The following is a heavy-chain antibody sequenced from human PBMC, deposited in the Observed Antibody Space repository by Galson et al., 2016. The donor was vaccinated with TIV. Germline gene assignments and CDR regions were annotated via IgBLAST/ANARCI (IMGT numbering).Heavy chain of an antibody. CDR2: TSFDGSYT. J-gene: IGHJ4*02. CDR1: GFTFSDYG. D-gene: IGHD4-17*01. V-gene: IGHV3-30*03. Sequence: SLRLSCAASGFTFSDYGIHWVRQAPGKGLEWVAVTSFDGSYTNFADSVKGRFIISRDNSKSTVSLHMNNLRVEDTAVYYCARDPRVYGDYLLAYFDYWGQGIQVTVS. CDR3: ARDPRVYGDYLLAYFDY.